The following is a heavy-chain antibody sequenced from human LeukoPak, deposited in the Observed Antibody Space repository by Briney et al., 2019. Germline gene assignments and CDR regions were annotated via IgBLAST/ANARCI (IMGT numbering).Heavy chain of an antibody. V-gene: IGHV1-69*05. Sequence: ASVKVSCKASGGTFSSYAISWVRQAPGQGLEWMGGIIPIFGTANYAQKFQGRVTITTDESTSTAYMELSSLRSEDTAVYYCARLRDGYNSFDYWGQGTLVTVSS. CDR2: IIPIFGTA. J-gene: IGHJ4*02. CDR1: GGTFSSYA. CDR3: ARLRDGYNSFDY. D-gene: IGHD5-24*01.